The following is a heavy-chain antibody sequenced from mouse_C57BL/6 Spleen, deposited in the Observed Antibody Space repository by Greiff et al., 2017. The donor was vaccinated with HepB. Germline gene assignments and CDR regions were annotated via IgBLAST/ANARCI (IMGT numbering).Heavy chain of an antibody. CDR2: IRSKSNNYAT. V-gene: IGHV10-1*01. CDR3: VRQGGWLRNPLDY. CDR1: GFSFNTYA. J-gene: IGHJ2*01. Sequence: EVQLVESGGGLVQPKGSLKLSCAASGFSFNTYAMNWVRQAPGKGLEWVARIRSKSNNYATYYADSVKDRFTISRDDSESMLYLQMNNLKTEDTAMYYCVRQGGWLRNPLDYWGQGTTLTVSS. D-gene: IGHD2-3*01.